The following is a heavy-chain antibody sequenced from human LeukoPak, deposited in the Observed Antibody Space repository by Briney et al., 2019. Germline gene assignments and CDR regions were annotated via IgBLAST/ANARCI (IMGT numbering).Heavy chain of an antibody. CDR3: ARDLSVGATSNWFDP. D-gene: IGHD1-26*01. V-gene: IGHV1-2*02. Sequence: ASVKVSCKASGYTFTGYYMHWVRQAPGQGLEWMGWINPNSGGTNYAQKFQGRVTMTRDTSISTAYMELSRLRSDDTAVYYCARDLSVGATSNWFDPWGQGTLVTVS. CDR1: GYTFTGYY. CDR2: INPNSGGT. J-gene: IGHJ5*02.